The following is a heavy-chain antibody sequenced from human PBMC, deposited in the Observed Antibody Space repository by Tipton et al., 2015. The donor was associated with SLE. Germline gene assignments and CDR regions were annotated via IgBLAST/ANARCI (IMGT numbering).Heavy chain of an antibody. CDR3: ARDGRITAAIDY. CDR2: IYTSGST. J-gene: IGHJ4*02. Sequence: TLSLTCTVSGGSASSGSYYWSWIRRPAGKGLEWIGRIYTSGSTNYNPSLKSRVTISVDTSKNQFSLKLSSVTAADAAVYYCARDGRITAAIDYWGQGTLVTVSS. V-gene: IGHV4-61*02. CDR1: GGSASSGSYY. D-gene: IGHD6-13*01.